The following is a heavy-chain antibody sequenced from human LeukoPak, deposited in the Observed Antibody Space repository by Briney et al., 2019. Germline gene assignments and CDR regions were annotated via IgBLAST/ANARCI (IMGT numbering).Heavy chain of an antibody. CDR1: GYTFSSYG. J-gene: IGHJ4*02. CDR2: ISAYNGNT. D-gene: IGHD1-14*01. Sequence: GASVKVSCKASGYTFSSYGINWVRQAPGQGLEWMGWISAYNGNTNYAQNLQGRVTVTTDTSTTTAYMELRSLKFDDTAVYYCARDRNSGTDSTIGYWGQGTLVTVSS. V-gene: IGHV1-18*01. CDR3: ARDRNSGTDSTIGY.